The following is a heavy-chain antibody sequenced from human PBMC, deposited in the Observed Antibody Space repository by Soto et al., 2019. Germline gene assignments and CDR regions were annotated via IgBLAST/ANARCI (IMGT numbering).Heavy chain of an antibody. Sequence: EVQLVESGGGLVQPGRSLRLSCAASGFTFDDYAMHWVRHAPGKGLEWVSGINWNSGSIGYADSVKGRFTISRDNAKNSLYLHMNSLRTEDTALYYCAKEKGFGGVRKGMDVWGQGTTVTVSS. V-gene: IGHV3-9*01. CDR1: GFTFDDYA. D-gene: IGHD3-16*01. CDR3: AKEKGFGGVRKGMDV. J-gene: IGHJ6*02. CDR2: INWNSGSI.